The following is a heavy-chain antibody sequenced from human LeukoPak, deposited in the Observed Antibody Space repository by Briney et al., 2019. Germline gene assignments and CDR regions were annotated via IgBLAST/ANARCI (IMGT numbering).Heavy chain of an antibody. V-gene: IGHV3-33*06. CDR1: GFTFSSYG. D-gene: IGHD6-19*01. CDR2: IWYDGSSK. CDR3: AKDRDSSGWFDY. Sequence: GGSLRLSCAASGFTFSSYGMHWVRQAPGKGLEWVAVIWYDGSSKYYADSVKGRFTISRDNSKNTLYLQMNSLRAEDTAVYYCAKDRDSSGWFDYWGQGTLVTVSS. J-gene: IGHJ4*02.